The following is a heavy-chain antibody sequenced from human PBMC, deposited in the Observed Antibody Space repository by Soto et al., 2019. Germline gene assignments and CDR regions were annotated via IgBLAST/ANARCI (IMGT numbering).Heavy chain of an antibody. V-gene: IGHV4-39*01. CDR2: IYYSGST. Sequence: PSETLSLSCTVSGGSISGSSYYWGWIRQPPGKGLEWIGSIYYSGSTYYNPSLKSRVTISVDTSKSQFSLKLTSVTAADTAFYYCARLWRGRYNRVIDYWGQGTLVTVS. CDR1: GGSISGSSYY. J-gene: IGHJ4*02. CDR3: ARLWRGRYNRVIDY. D-gene: IGHD1-1*01.